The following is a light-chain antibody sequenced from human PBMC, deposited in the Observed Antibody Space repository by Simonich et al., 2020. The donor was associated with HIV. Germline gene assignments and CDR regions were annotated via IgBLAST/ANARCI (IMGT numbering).Light chain of an antibody. J-gene: IGLJ3*02. Sequence: SYELTQPPSVSLSPGQTARITCSGDALPEQYAYWYQQKPGQAPLLVIYEDSKRPSGIPERFSGSSSGTMATLTISGAQVEDEADYYCYSTDSSDNHLWVFGGGTKLTVL. CDR1: ALPEQY. V-gene: IGLV3-10*01. CDR3: YSTDSSDNHLWV. CDR2: EDS.